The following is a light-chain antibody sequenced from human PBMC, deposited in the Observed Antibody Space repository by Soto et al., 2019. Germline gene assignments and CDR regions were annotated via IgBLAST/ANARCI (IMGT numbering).Light chain of an antibody. Sequence: QSVLTQPASLSGSPGQSITISCTGTSSDIGAYDYVSWFQQHPGKAPKLMISEVNNRPSGVSNRFSGSKSVNTASLTISGLQPEDEADYYCSSYTSSSTPDVFGTGTKVTVL. CDR3: SSYTSSSTPDV. J-gene: IGLJ1*01. CDR1: SSDIGAYDY. CDR2: EVN. V-gene: IGLV2-14*01.